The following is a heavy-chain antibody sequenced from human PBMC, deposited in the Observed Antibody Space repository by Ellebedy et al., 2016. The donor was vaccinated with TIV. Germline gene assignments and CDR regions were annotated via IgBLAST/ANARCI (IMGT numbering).Heavy chain of an antibody. CDR2: IIPILGIA. CDR1: GGTFSSYA. J-gene: IGHJ4*02. Sequence: ASVKVSCKASGGTFSSYAVSWVRQAPGQGLEWMGRIIPILGIANYAQKFQGRVTITADKSTGTAYMELSSLRSEDTAVYYCATWPLRDGYNFPEYWGQGTLVTVSS. CDR3: ATWPLRDGYNFPEY. D-gene: IGHD5-24*01. V-gene: IGHV1-69*04.